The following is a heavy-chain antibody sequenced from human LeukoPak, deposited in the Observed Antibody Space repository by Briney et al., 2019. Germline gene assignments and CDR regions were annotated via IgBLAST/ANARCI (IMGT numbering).Heavy chain of an antibody. Sequence: SETLSLTCAVSGGSISSSNWWSWVRQPPGKGLEWIGEIYHSGSTNYNPSLKSRGTISVDKSKNQFSLKLSSVTAADTAVYYCASSGDTAMATFDYWGQGTLVTVSS. J-gene: IGHJ4*02. V-gene: IGHV4-4*02. CDR1: GGSISSSNW. CDR2: IYHSGST. D-gene: IGHD5-18*01. CDR3: ASSGDTAMATFDY.